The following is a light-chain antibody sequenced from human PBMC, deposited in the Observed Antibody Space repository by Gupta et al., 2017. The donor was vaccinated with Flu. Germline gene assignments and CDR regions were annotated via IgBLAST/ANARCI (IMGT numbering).Light chain of an antibody. CDR2: EVF. CDR1: QSLLHSDGKTY. J-gene: IGKJ5*01. Sequence: DILLTQTPLSLSVTPGQPASISCKSGQSLLHSDGKTYLYWYLQKPGPPPQILIYEVFNRFSAVLDTLSGSGSGTDFTLNIIRVVAEDVGVYYCRQRIQVRITFGQGTRLEIK. V-gene: IGKV2D-29*01. CDR3: RQRIQVRIT.